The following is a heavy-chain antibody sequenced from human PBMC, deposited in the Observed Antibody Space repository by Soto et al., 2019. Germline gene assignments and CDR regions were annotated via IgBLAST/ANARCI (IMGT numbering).Heavy chain of an antibody. V-gene: IGHV3-23*01. CDR1: GFTFSSYA. Sequence: PGGSLRLSCAAPGFTFSSYAMSWVRQAPGKGLEWVSAISGSGGSTYYADSVKGRFTISRDNSKNTLYLQMNSLRAEDTAVYYCAAQYSGDTVWFDPWGQGTLVTVSS. D-gene: IGHD5-12*01. CDR3: AAQYSGDTVWFDP. J-gene: IGHJ5*02. CDR2: ISGSGGST.